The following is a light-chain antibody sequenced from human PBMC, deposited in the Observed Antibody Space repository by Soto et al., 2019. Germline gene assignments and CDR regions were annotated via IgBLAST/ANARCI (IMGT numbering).Light chain of an antibody. J-gene: IGLJ3*02. CDR2: DVT. Sequence: QSALTQPASVSGSPGQSITISCTGTSSDVGGYDHVSWYQQHPGKAPKLIIYDVTVRPSGISRRFSGSKSDNTASLAVSGLQPEDEADYYGSSYTNKDTRLFGGGTKLTVL. CDR3: SSYTNKDTRL. CDR1: SSDVGGYDH. V-gene: IGLV2-14*03.